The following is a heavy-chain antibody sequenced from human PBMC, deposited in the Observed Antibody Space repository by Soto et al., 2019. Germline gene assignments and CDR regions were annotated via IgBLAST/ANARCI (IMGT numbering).Heavy chain of an antibody. CDR1: GGSVSSGVYY. CDR3: ARLRITNFGVVPVHYFDY. CDR2: ISNSGST. J-gene: IGHJ4*02. Sequence: SETLSLTCSVSGGSVSSGVYYWSWMRQPPGKGLELIGYISNSGSTTYNPSLTSRVAISLDSSRNQFSLKLTSVTAADTAVHYFARLRITNFGVVPVHYFDYWAGEPWSPSPQ. D-gene: IGHD3-3*01. V-gene: IGHV4-61*08.